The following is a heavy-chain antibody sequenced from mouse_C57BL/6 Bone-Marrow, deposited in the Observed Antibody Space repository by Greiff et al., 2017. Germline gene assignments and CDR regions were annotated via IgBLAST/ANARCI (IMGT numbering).Heavy chain of an antibody. CDR3: ARGGYGSSYAWFAD. V-gene: IGHV1-55*01. Sequence: QVQLQQPGAELVKPGASVKMSCKASGYTFTSYWITWVKQRPGQGLEWIGDIYPGSGSTNYNEKFKSKATLTVVTSSSTAYMQLSSLTSEDSAVYYCARGGYGSSYAWFADWGQGTLVTVSA. J-gene: IGHJ3*01. CDR1: GYTFTSYW. CDR2: IYPGSGST. D-gene: IGHD1-1*01.